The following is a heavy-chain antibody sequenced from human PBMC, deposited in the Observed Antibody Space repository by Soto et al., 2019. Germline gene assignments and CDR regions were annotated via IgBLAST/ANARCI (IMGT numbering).Heavy chain of an antibody. V-gene: IGHV1-46*01. CDR3: ASSPAYGSSWYGIPPDLSHGMDV. J-gene: IGHJ6*02. CDR1: GYTFTSYY. Sequence: ASVKVSCKASGYTFTSYYIHWVRQAAGQGLEWMGIINPRGGITTYAQKFQGRLTMTGDTSTSTVYMELSSLTSEDTAMYHCASSPAYGSSWYGIPPDLSHGMDVWGQGTTVTVSS. CDR2: INPRGGIT. D-gene: IGHD6-13*01.